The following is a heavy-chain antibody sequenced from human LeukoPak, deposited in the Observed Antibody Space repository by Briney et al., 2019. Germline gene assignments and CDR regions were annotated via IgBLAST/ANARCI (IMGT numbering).Heavy chain of an antibody. CDR1: GGSISSYY. J-gene: IGHJ5*02. CDR2: IYYSGST. D-gene: IGHD6-19*01. V-gene: IGHV4-59*01. CDR3: ARGMNSGWSYWFDP. Sequence: PSETLSLTCTVSGGSISSYYWSWIRQLPGKGLEWIGYIYYSGSTYYNPSLKSRVTISVDTSKNQFSLKLSSVTAADTAVYYCARGMNSGWSYWFDPWGQGTLVTVSS.